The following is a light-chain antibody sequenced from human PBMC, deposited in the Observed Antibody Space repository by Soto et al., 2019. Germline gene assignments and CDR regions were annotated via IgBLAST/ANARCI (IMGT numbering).Light chain of an antibody. CDR1: SSNMGSGFH. J-gene: IGLJ3*02. CDR2: GDN. V-gene: IGLV1-40*01. CDR3: QSYDSRLRWV. Sequence: QPVLTQPPSVSAAPGQRVTISCTGSSSNMGSGFHVQWFQQPPGTAPKLLIYGDNIRPSGVPDRFSGSKSGISASLAVTGLQADDEADYYCQSYDSRLRWVFGGGTKLTVL.